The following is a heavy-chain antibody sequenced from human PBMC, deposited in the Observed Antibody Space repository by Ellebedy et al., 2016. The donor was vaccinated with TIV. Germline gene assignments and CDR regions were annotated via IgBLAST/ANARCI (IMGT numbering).Heavy chain of an antibody. J-gene: IGHJ4*02. CDR1: GGSIINRSFY. CDR2: VYYSGSI. Sequence: MPSETLSLTCTVSGGSIINRSFYWGWIRQPPGKGLEWIGHVYYSGSIYYSPALMSRVTISGDTSKNQVSLKLSSVTAADTAVYYCARGVLLWFGELSSYFDYWGQGTLVTVSS. CDR3: ARGVLLWFGELSSYFDY. D-gene: IGHD3-10*01. V-gene: IGHV4-39*07.